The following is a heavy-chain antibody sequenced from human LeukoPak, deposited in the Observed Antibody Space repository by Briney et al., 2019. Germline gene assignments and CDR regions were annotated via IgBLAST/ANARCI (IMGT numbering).Heavy chain of an antibody. Sequence: SGTLSLTCTVSGGSISSGGYYWSWIRQHPGKGLEWIGYIYYSGSTYYNPSLKSRVTISVDTSKNQFSLKLSSVTAADTAVYYCARAPDYYDSNFDYWGQGTLVTVSS. D-gene: IGHD3-22*01. CDR1: GGSISSGGYY. V-gene: IGHV4-31*03. J-gene: IGHJ4*02. CDR2: IYYSGST. CDR3: ARAPDYYDSNFDY.